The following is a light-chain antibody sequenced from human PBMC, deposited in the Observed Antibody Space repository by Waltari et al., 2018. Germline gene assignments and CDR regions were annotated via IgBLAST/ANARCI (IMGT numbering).Light chain of an antibody. CDR1: YIGSHR. CDR2: EDS. J-gene: IGLJ2*01. Sequence: YVVTQPPSVTVAPGQTARLTCGGDYIGSHRVHWYQQKPGQAPVVVLSEDSDRPSGIPERFAGSNSGDTATLIISRVEAGDEADYYCHVWDRSRVHRHVVFGGGTKLTVL. V-gene: IGLV3-21*02. CDR3: HVWDRSRVHRHVV.